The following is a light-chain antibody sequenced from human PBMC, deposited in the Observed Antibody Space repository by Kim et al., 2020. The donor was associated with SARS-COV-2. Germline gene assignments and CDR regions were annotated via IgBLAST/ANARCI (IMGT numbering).Light chain of an antibody. Sequence: SYELTQPPSVSMSSGQTASITCSGDELGDRYACWYKQKPGQSPVLAMYQDNKRPSGITERFSGSNSGNTAALTISGTQSMDEADYYCQACDSNTVVFAGG. CDR2: QDN. V-gene: IGLV3-1*01. CDR1: ELGDRY. J-gene: IGLJ2*01. CDR3: QACDSNTVV.